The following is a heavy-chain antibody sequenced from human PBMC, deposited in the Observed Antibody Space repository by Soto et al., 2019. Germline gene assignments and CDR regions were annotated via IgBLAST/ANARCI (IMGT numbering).Heavy chain of an antibody. CDR3: ARQTYDSETGPTVHYYLDP. CDR2: IDPSDSQT. Sequence: GESLKISCKGSGYSFAGYWITWVRQKPGKGLEWMGRIDPSDSQTYYSPSFRGHVTISATKSITTVFLQWSSLRASDTAMYYFARQTYDSETGPTVHYYLDPWGQGTPVTVSS. D-gene: IGHD1-26*01. CDR1: GYSFAGYW. V-gene: IGHV5-10-1*01. J-gene: IGHJ5*02.